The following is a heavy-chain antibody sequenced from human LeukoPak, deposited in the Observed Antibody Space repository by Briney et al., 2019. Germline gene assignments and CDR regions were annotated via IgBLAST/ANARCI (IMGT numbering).Heavy chain of an antibody. Sequence: GGSLRLSCIASGFILGDYAVSWFRQAPGKGLEWVSVIYSGGTTYYTDSVKGRFTISRDNSKNTLHLQMNSLRAEDTAVYYCAKTGGPWDWGQGTLVTVSS. D-gene: IGHD7-27*01. CDR2: IYSGGTT. J-gene: IGHJ4*02. CDR3: AKTGGPWD. V-gene: IGHV3-53*01. CDR1: GFILGDYA.